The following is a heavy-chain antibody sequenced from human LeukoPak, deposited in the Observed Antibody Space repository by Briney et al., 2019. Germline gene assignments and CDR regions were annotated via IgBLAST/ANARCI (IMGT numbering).Heavy chain of an antibody. J-gene: IGHJ4*02. V-gene: IGHV1-2*02. Sequence: GASVKVSCKASGYTFTGYYMHWVRQAPGQGLEWMGWINPNSGGTNYAQKFQGRVTMTRDTSISTAYMELSRLRSDDTAVYYCARDEGIMITFGGVIGYWGQGTLVTVSS. CDR2: INPNSGGT. D-gene: IGHD3-16*02. CDR3: ARDEGIMITFGGVIGY. CDR1: GYTFTGYY.